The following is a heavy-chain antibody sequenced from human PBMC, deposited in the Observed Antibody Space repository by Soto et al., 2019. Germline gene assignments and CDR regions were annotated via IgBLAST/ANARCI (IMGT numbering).Heavy chain of an antibody. Sequence: QVQLQESGPGLVKPSETLSLTCTVSGGSISSYYWSWIRQPPGKGLEWIGYIYYSGSTNYNPSLRGRVTISVDTSKNQFSLKLSSVTAADTAVYYCARSRNDFWSGYYRRAESYYMDVWGKGTTVTVSS. CDR2: IYYSGST. V-gene: IGHV4-59*08. CDR3: ARSRNDFWSGYYRRAESYYMDV. CDR1: GGSISSYY. D-gene: IGHD3-3*01. J-gene: IGHJ6*03.